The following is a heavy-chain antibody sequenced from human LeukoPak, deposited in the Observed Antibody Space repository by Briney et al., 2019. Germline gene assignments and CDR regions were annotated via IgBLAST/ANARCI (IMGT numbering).Heavy chain of an antibody. V-gene: IGHV3-66*01. CDR3: AREARYYYDSSGQAFDI. D-gene: IGHD3-22*01. CDR1: GFTVSSNY. Sequence: GGSLRLSCAASGFTVSSNYMSWVRQAPGKGLEWVSFIYSGGSTYYEDSLKGRFTISRDNSKNTLYLQMNSLRAEDTAVYYCAREARYYYDSSGQAFDIWGQGTMVTVSS. J-gene: IGHJ3*02. CDR2: IYSGGST.